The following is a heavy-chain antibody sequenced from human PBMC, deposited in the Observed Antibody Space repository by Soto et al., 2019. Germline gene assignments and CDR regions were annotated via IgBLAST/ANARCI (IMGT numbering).Heavy chain of an antibody. V-gene: IGHV1-69*13. Sequence: SVKVSCKASGGTFSSYAISWVRQAPGQGLEWMGGIIPIFGTANYAQKFQGRVTITADESTSTAYMELSSLRTEDTARYYCAQLGRWTAALDYWGQGALVTVSS. CDR2: IIPIFGTA. J-gene: IGHJ4*02. CDR3: AQLGRWTAALDY. CDR1: GGTFSSYA. D-gene: IGHD1-1*01.